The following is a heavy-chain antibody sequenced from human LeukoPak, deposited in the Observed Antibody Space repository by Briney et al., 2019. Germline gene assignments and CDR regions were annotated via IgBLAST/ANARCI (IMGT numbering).Heavy chain of an antibody. V-gene: IGHV3-74*01. CDR1: GFTFSSYW. CDR2: INGDVSST. D-gene: IGHD3-22*01. J-gene: IGHJ4*02. CDR3: ARGYYDSSGYYVPFDY. Sequence: GGSLRLSCAASGFTFSSYWMHWVRQAPGKGLVWVPRINGDVSSTHYADSVKGRFTISRDNAKNTLSLQLNSLRAEDTAVYYCARGYYDSSGYYVPFDYWDQGTLVTVSS.